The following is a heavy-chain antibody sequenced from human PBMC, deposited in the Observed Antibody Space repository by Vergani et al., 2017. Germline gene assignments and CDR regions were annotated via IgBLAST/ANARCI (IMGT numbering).Heavy chain of an antibody. CDR3: ARVRGYSGGYNGGPRGGCYYYMNV. Sequence: EVQLVESGGGLVKPGGSLRLSCAASGFTFSNCSFNWVRQAPGKGLEWVSFISISSSSMYYADSVKGRFTISRDNVKKSVYLQMNSLRVEDSAVYYCARVRGYSGGYNGGPRGGCYYYMNVWGKGTSVTVSS. CDR2: ISISSSSM. CDR1: GFTFSNCS. V-gene: IGHV3-21*01. D-gene: IGHD1-26*01. J-gene: IGHJ6*03.